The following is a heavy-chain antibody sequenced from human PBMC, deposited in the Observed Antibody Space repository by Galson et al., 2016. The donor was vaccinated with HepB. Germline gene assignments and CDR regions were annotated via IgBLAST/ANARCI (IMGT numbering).Heavy chain of an antibody. CDR3: AKSLLGVTLVSYYYGMDV. Sequence: SLRLSCAASGFTFSNYVMNWVRQAPGKGLEWVSAISGSGTNTYYEDSVKGRFTISSDNSKNTLFLQMNSLRAEDTAVYYCAKSLLGVTLVSYYYGMDVRGQGTTVTVSS. D-gene: IGHD2-21*02. J-gene: IGHJ6*02. CDR1: GFTFSNYV. V-gene: IGHV3-23*01. CDR2: ISGSGTNT.